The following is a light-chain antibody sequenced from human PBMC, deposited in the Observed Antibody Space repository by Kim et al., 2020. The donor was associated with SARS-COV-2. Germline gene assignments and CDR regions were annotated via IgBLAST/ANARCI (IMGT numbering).Light chain of an antibody. J-gene: IGKJ2*01. V-gene: IGKV1-39*01. CDR2: AAS. Sequence: GDRVTITCRASQSVTKFLHWYQQRPGKAPNLLIYAASSLQGGVPPRFSGSGSGTDFTLTITSLQPEDFATYYCQQSYIAPYTFGQGTKL. CDR1: QSVTKF. CDR3: QQSYIAPYT.